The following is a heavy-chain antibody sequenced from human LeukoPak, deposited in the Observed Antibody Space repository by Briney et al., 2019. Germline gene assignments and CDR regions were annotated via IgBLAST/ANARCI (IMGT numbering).Heavy chain of an antibody. V-gene: IGHV3-23*01. D-gene: IGHD6-13*01. CDR3: ARGPGIAAAGPFDY. J-gene: IGHJ4*02. CDR1: GVTFSSYA. CDR2: ISGSGGST. Sequence: GGSLRLSCAASGVTFSSYAMSWVRQAPGKGLEWGSAISGSGGSTYYADSVKGRFTISRDNSKNTLYLQMNSLRAEDTAVYYCARGPGIAAAGPFDYWGQGTLVTVSS.